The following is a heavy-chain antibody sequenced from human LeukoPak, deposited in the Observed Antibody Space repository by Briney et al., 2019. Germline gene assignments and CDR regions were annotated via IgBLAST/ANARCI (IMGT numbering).Heavy chain of an antibody. CDR1: GFTFSSYG. V-gene: IGHV3-33*01. D-gene: IGHD3-22*01. Sequence: QSGGSLRLSCAASGFTFSSYGMHWVRQAPGKGLEWVAVIWYDGSNKYYADSVKGRFTISRDNSRNTLYLQMNSLRAEDTAVYYCARDIRDYYDSSGYWSDAFDIWSQGTMVTVSS. CDR3: ARDIRDYYDSSGYWSDAFDI. J-gene: IGHJ3*02. CDR2: IWYDGSNK.